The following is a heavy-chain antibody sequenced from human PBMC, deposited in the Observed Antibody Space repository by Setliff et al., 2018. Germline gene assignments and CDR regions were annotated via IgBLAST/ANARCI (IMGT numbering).Heavy chain of an antibody. CDR1: GGTFSSYA. D-gene: IGHD3-3*01. J-gene: IGHJ4*02. Sequence: SVKVSCKASGGTFSSYAISWVRQAPGQGLEWMGRIIPIFGTANYAQKFQGRVTITADESTSTAYMELSSLRSEDTAMYYCASSRDYNFWSGYYSPLDYWGQGTLVTVSS. V-gene: IGHV1-69*13. CDR2: IIPIFGTA. CDR3: ASSRDYNFWSGYYSPLDY.